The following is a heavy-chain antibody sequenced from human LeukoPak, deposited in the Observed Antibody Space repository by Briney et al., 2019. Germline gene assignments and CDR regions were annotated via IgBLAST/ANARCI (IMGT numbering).Heavy chain of an antibody. J-gene: IGHJ4*02. V-gene: IGHV1-2*02. Sequence: AASVKVSCKASGYTFAGYYMHWVRQAPGQGLEWMGWINPNSGGTNYAQKFQGRVTMTRDTSISTAYMELSRLRSDDTAVYYCARVITMVRGGFDYWGQGTLVTVSS. D-gene: IGHD3-10*01. CDR2: INPNSGGT. CDR3: ARVITMVRGGFDY. CDR1: GYTFAGYY.